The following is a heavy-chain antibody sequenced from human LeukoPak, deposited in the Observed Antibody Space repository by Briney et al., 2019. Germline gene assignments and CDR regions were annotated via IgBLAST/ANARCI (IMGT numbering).Heavy chain of an antibody. CDR1: GGSISSYY. CDR2: IYTSGST. V-gene: IGHV4-4*07. D-gene: IGHD3-10*01. Sequence: PSETLSLTCTVSGGSISSYYWSWIRQPAGKGLEGIGRIYTSGSTNYNPSLKSRVTMSVDTSKNQFSLKLSSVTAEDTAVYYCARGPIRITMVRGVIIGRNAFDIWGQGTMVTVSS. CDR3: ARGPIRITMVRGVIIGRNAFDI. J-gene: IGHJ3*02.